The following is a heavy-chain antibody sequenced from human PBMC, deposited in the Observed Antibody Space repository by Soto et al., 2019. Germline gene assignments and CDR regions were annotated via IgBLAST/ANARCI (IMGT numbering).Heavy chain of an antibody. CDR1: GFSLRTSGVG. Sequence: QITLKESGPPLVKPTQTLTLTCTFPGFSLRTSGVGVGWIRQSPGRALEWLALIYWDDDRRYSPSLKSRLTTTKDTSKNQVVLTMTNIVPVDTDTYYSAHRLGIQLTFDYWGQGILVTASS. CDR2: IYWDDDR. V-gene: IGHV2-5*02. J-gene: IGHJ4*02. D-gene: IGHD5-18*01. CDR3: AHRLGIQLTFDY.